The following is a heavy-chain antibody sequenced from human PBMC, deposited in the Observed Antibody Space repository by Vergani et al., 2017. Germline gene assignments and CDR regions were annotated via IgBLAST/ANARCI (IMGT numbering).Heavy chain of an antibody. CDR3: ARGDYGILTGYRY. CDR1: GYTFSNYY. Sequence: QVQVVQSGAEVKKSGASVKVSCKTSGYTFSNYYMHWVRQAPGQGLEWMGIINPSGGHTNSAQKFQGRVTMTRDTSPSTVYMELSSLRSEDTAIYYCARGDYGILTGYRYWGQGTLVTVSA. V-gene: IGHV1-46*03. J-gene: IGHJ4*02. CDR2: INPSGGHT. D-gene: IGHD3-9*01.